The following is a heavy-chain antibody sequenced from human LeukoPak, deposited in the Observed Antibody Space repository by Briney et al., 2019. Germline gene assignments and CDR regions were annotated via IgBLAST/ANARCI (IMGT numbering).Heavy chain of an antibody. J-gene: IGHJ5*02. CDR3: ARGHSRHXDFWXGQQXSWFDP. D-gene: IGHD3-3*01. Sequence: SETLSLTCAAYGGSFSGYYWSWIRQPPGKGLEWIGEINHSGSTNYNPSLKSRVTISVDTSKNQFSLKLSSVTAADTAVYYCARGHSRHXDFWXGQQXSWFDPWGQGTLVTVSS. V-gene: IGHV4-34*01. CDR2: INHSGST. CDR1: GGSFSGYY.